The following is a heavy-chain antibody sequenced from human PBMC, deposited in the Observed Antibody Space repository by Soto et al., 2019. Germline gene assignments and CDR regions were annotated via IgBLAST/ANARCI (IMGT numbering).Heavy chain of an antibody. V-gene: IGHV3-64*01. J-gene: IGHJ4*02. CDR2: ISSNGGST. CDR3: ARGAVYYDILTGEGYYFDY. Sequence: GGSLRLSCAASGFTFSSYAMHWVRQAPGKGLEYVSAISSNGGSTYYANSVKGRFTISRDNSKNTLYLQMGSLRAEDMAVYYCARGAVYYDILTGEGYYFDYWGQGTLVTVSS. CDR1: GFTFSSYA. D-gene: IGHD3-9*01.